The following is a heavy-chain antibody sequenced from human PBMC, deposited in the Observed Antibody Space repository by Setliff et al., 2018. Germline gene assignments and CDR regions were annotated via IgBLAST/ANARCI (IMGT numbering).Heavy chain of an antibody. CDR2: ISVNSNYI. V-gene: IGHV3-21*04. Sequence: PGGSLRLSCAASGFNFYVYTMEWVRQAPGKGLEWVSSISVNSNYIYYADSVKGRLTVSRDNAKNQVSLNLNSVTAADTAVYYCARDRVVVRAGRRGYYFDYWGQGTLVTVSS. CDR3: ARDRVVVRAGRRGYYFDY. J-gene: IGHJ4*02. D-gene: IGHD2-15*01. CDR1: GFNFYVYT.